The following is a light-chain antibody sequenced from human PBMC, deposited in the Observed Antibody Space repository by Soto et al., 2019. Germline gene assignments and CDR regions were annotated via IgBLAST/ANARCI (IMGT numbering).Light chain of an antibody. CDR3: CSFTSITTDV. J-gene: IGLJ1*01. CDR1: SSDVGAYNY. Sequence: QSALTQPASVSGSLGQSITISCTGTSSDVGAYNYVSWYQQQPCKAPKLMISEVSNRPSGVSNRFSGSKSGNTASLIISGLQAEDEADYYRCSFTSITTDVFGTGTKVTVL. V-gene: IGLV2-14*01. CDR2: EVS.